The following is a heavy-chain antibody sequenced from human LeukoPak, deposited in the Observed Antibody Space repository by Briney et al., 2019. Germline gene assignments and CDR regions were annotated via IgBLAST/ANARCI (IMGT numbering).Heavy chain of an antibody. CDR1: GGSISSYY. V-gene: IGHV4-59*08. CDR2: IYYSGGT. J-gene: IGHJ4*02. D-gene: IGHD3-10*01. Sequence: PSETLSLTCTVSGGSISSYYWSWIRQPPGKGLEWIAYIYYSGGTNYNPSLKSRVTISLDTSKNQFSLKLTSVTAADTAVYYCARHGGEVRGVIISSFDCWGQGTLVTVSS. CDR3: ARHGGEVRGVIISSFDC.